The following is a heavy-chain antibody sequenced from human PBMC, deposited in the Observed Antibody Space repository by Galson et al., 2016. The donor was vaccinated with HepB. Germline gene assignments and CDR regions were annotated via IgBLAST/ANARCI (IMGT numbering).Heavy chain of an antibody. V-gene: IGHV1-69*06. Sequence: SVKVSCKGPGGSLNNFAISWVRQAPGQGLEWVGSIIPLFGTPSHAQKFQGRVTITADKCTSTAYMDLSSLRSEDTAVYYCNWRGEGWTDYWGQGTLVTVPS. J-gene: IGHJ4*02. CDR2: IIPLFGTP. CDR3: NWRGEGWTDY. CDR1: GGSLNNFA. D-gene: IGHD1-1*01.